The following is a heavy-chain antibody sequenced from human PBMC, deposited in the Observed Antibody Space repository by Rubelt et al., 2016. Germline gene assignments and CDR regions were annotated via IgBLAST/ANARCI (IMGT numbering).Heavy chain of an antibody. D-gene: IGHD6-6*01. CDR3: ARGRMAVRPDTPYFDY. Sequence: QVQLQQWGAGLLKPSETLSLTCAVYGGSFSGFYWSWIRQPPGKGLEWVGEVNHSGGTNLTPSLKSRVTILLDTSKNRFSLKRRAVTVADTAVYYCARGRMAVRPDTPYFDYWGRGTLVTVSS. CDR2: VNHSGGT. J-gene: IGHJ4*02. CDR1: GGSFSGFY. V-gene: IGHV4-34*01.